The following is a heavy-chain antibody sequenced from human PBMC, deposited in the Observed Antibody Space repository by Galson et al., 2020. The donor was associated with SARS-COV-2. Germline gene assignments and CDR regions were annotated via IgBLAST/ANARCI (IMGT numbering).Heavy chain of an antibody. D-gene: IGHD4-17*01. J-gene: IGHJ5*02. CDR1: GYTFTHYP. Sequence: ASVKVSCKASGYTFTHYPIHWVRQAPGQRLEWMGWINGGNGNTQYSQKFQGRVTITRDTSASTAYMELSSLRSEDTAVYYCARATTRTVITPIYNWFDPWGQGALVTVSS. V-gene: IGHV1-3*01. CDR2: INGGNGNT. CDR3: ARATTRTVITPIYNWFDP.